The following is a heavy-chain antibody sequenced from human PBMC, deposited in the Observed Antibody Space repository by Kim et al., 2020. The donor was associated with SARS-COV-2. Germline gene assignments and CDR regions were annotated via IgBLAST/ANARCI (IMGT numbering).Heavy chain of an antibody. Sequence: SETLSLTCTVSGGSISSSSYYWGWIRQPPGKGLEWIGSIYYSGSTYYNPSLKSRVTISVDTSKNQFSLKLSSVTAADTAVYYCARQRVTGYSSGWYPWFDPWGQGTLVTVSS. CDR1: GGSISSSSYY. V-gene: IGHV4-39*01. J-gene: IGHJ5*02. D-gene: IGHD6-19*01. CDR3: ARQRVTGYSSGWYPWFDP. CDR2: IYYSGST.